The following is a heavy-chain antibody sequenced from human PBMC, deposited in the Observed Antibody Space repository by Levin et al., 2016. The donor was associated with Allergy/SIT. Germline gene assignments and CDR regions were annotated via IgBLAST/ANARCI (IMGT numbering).Heavy chain of an antibody. CDR2: INGDGSNT. D-gene: IGHD6-13*01. V-gene: IGHV3-74*01. Sequence: GESLKISCAASGFTFSSHWMHWVRQAPGKGLVWVSRINGDGSNTIYADSVKGRFTISRDNAKKSLDLQMNSLRAEDTAVYYCARRGSTSPSFDYWGQGALVTVSS. CDR1: GFTFSSHW. CDR3: ARRGSTSPSFDY. J-gene: IGHJ4*02.